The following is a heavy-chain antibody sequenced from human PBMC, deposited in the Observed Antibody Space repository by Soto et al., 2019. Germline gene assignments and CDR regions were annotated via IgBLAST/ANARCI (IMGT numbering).Heavy chain of an antibody. CDR2: IIPIFGTA. CDR3: ARAYDFWSGQDYYYYGMDV. CDR1: GGTFSSYA. J-gene: IGHJ6*02. V-gene: IGHV1-69*13. D-gene: IGHD3-3*01. Sequence: SVKVSCKASGGTFSSYAISWVRQAPGQRLEWMEGIIPIFGTANYAQKFKGRVTITADESTSTAYMELSSLRSEDTAVYYCARAYDFWSGQDYYYYGMDVWGQGTTVTVSS.